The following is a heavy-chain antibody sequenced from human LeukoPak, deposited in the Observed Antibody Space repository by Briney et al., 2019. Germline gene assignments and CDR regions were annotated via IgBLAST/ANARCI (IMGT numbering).Heavy chain of an antibody. J-gene: IGHJ4*02. V-gene: IGHV3-48*01. Sequence: QPGGSLRLSCAASGFTFSSYSMNWVRQAPGKGLEWVSYISSSSSTIYYADSVKGRFTISRDNAKNSLYLQMNSLRAEDTAVYYCARDMTRSWYSTYDYWGQGTLVTVSS. CDR2: ISSSSSTI. D-gene: IGHD6-13*01. CDR3: ARDMTRSWYSTYDY. CDR1: GFTFSSYS.